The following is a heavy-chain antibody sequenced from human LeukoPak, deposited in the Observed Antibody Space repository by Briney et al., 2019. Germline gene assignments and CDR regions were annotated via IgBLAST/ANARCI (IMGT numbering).Heavy chain of an antibody. CDR3: ARGGCSRPSCYYYYGMDV. CDR2: IVIAGDT. V-gene: IGHV3-13*01. D-gene: IGHD2-2*01. Sequence: GGSLRLSCAASGFTFSSYDMHWVRQAAGKGLEWVSSIVIAGDTYYRASVKGRFTISRENAKISLSLQMTSLRAGDTAVYYCARGGCSRPSCYYYYGMDVWGQGTTVTVSS. CDR1: GFTFSSYD. J-gene: IGHJ6*02.